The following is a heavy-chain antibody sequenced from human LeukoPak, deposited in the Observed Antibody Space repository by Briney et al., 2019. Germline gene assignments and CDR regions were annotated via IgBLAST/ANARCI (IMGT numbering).Heavy chain of an antibody. V-gene: IGHV1-2*02. CDR1: GYTFTGYY. CDR3: ARGADSSGWYAYYYYYYYMDV. J-gene: IGHJ6*03. D-gene: IGHD6-19*01. CDR2: IIPIFGTA. Sequence: ASVKVSCKASGYTFTGYYMHWVRQAPGQGLEWMGGIIPIFGTANYAQKFQGRVTMTRNTSISTAYMELSSLRSEDTAVYYCARGADSSGWYAYYYYYYYMDVWGKGTTVTISS.